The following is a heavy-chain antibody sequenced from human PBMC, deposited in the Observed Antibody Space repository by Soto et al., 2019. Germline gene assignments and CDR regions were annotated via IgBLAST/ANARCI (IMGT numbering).Heavy chain of an antibody. V-gene: IGHV1-18*01. Sequence: ASVKVSCKASGYTFTNSGIIWVRQAPGQGLEWLGWINTDNGNTNYAQHLQGRVTLTTDTSTSTAYMDLRSLRSDDTAVYYCAGDQGITTFGVYSMYYYGMDVWGPGTTVTVSS. D-gene: IGHD3-3*01. J-gene: IGHJ6*02. CDR3: AGDQGITTFGVYSMYYYGMDV. CDR2: INTDNGNT. CDR1: GYTFTNSG.